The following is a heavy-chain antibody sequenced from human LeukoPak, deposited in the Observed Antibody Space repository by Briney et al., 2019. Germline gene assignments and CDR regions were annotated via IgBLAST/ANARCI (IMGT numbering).Heavy chain of an antibody. CDR2: ISGSGGST. Sequence: GGSLRLPCAASGFTFTSYDMSWVRQAPGKGLEWVSGISGSGGSTHYADSVKGRFTISRDNSKNTLYLQMNSLRAEDTAVYYCAKSGGSYYDFDYWGQGTLVTVSS. CDR3: AKSGGSYYDFDY. CDR1: GFTFTSYD. J-gene: IGHJ4*02. D-gene: IGHD1-26*01. V-gene: IGHV3-23*01.